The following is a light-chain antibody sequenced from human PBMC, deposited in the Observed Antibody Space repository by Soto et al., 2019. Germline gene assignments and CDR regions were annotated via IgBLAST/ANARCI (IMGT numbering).Light chain of an antibody. V-gene: IGLV2-14*01. CDR3: SSYTSSSTQV. CDR2: EVS. Sequence: QSALTQPVSVSGSPGQSITISCTVTSSDVGGYNYVSWYQQHPGKAPKLMIYEVSNRPSGVSNRFSGSKSGNTASLTISGLQAEDEADYYFSSYTSSSTQVFGTGTKVTVL. CDR1: SSDVGGYNY. J-gene: IGLJ1*01.